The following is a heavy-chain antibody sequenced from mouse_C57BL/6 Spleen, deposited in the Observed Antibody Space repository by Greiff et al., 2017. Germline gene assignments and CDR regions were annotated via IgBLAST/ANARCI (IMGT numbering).Heavy chain of an antibody. J-gene: IGHJ3*01. CDR2: IHPNSGST. CDR3: EGDGNYGEFAD. D-gene: IGHD2-1*01. V-gene: IGHV1-64*01. CDR1: GYTFTSYW. Sequence: QVQLQQPGAELVKPGASVKLSCKASGYTFTSYWMHWVKQRPGQGLEWIGMIHPNSGSTNYNEKFKSKATLTVDKSSSTAYMQLSSLTSEDSAVYCCEGDGNYGEFADWGQGTLVTVSA.